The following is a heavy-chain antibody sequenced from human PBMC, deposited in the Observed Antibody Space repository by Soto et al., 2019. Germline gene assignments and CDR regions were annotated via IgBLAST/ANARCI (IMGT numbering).Heavy chain of an antibody. D-gene: IGHD5-18*01. Sequence: SETLSLTCTVSGGSLRSYYWSWIRQSPEKGLEWIGYFYPSGNSNYNPSLKSRVTLSVDTSKNQFSLKLRSVTAPDTAVYFCARISSVDPYSYVNGGLDGWGQGTTVTVSS. V-gene: IGHV4-59*13. CDR3: ARISSVDPYSYVNGGLDG. CDR2: FYPSGNS. J-gene: IGHJ6*02. CDR1: GGSLRSYY.